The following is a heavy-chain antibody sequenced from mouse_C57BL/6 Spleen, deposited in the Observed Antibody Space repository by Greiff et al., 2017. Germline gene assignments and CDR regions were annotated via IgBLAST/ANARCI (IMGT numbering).Heavy chain of an antibody. CDR2: IYPGAGGT. D-gene: IGHD2-3*01. V-gene: IGHV1-80*01. CDR1: GYAFSSYW. J-gene: IGHJ2*01. CDR3: ARAYDYFAY. Sequence: QVQLQQSGAELVKPGASVKISCKASGYAFSSYWMYWVKQRPGTGLEWIGQIYPGAGGTNYNGKFKGKATLTADKSSSTAYMQLSMLTSEDAAVYFCARAYDYFAYWGQGTTLTVSS.